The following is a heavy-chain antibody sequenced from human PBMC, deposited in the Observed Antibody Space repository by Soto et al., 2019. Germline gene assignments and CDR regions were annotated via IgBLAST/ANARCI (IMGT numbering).Heavy chain of an antibody. D-gene: IGHD3-16*01. CDR3: VMVDNYVTPTPQDV. CDR2: ISPYTGNT. V-gene: IGHV1-18*01. J-gene: IGHJ6*02. Sequence: QVQLVQSGDEVKKPGASVKVSCKASGYIFVNYGIAWVRQAPGQGLEWMGWISPYTGNTHSASKVQGRLTMTTDTSTSTAYMDLGSLTSADTAVYYCVMVDNYVTPTPQDVWGQGNTVTVSS. CDR1: GYIFVNYG.